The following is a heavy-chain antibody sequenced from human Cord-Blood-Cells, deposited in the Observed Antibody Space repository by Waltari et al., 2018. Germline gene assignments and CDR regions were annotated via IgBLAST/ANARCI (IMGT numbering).Heavy chain of an antibody. V-gene: IGHV4-39*07. D-gene: IGHD3-10*01. CDR3: ARRRVGRALDY. J-gene: IGHJ4*02. CDR2: IYYSGST. Sequence: QLQLQESGPGLVKPSETLSLTCTVPGGSISSRSSYWGWIRQPPGKGLEWIGRIYYSGSTYYNPSLKSRVTISVDTSKNQFSLKLSSVTAADTAVYYCARRRVGRALDYWGQGTLVTVSS. CDR1: GGSISSRSSY.